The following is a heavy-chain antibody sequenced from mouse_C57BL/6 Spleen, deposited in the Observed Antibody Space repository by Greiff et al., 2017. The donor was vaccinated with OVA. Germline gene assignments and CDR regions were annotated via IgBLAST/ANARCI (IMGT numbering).Heavy chain of an antibody. CDR3: AITTVVAPVAY. D-gene: IGHD1-1*01. CDR1: GYTFTDYY. Sequence: EVQLQQSGPELVKPGASVKISCKASGYTFTDYYMNWVKQSHGKSLEWIGDINPNNGGTSYNQKFKGKATLTVDKSSSTAYMELRSLTSEDSAVYYCAITTVVAPVAYWGQGTLVTVSA. J-gene: IGHJ3*01. CDR2: INPNNGGT. V-gene: IGHV1-26*01.